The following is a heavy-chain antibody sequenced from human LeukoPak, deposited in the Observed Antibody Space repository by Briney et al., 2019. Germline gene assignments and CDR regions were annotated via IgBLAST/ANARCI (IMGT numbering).Heavy chain of an antibody. D-gene: IGHD5/OR15-5a*01. CDR2: IYTSGST. V-gene: IGHV4-61*02. CDR1: GGSISSGSYY. CDR3: ARDGGRRFPFDY. Sequence: PSETLSLTCTVSGGSISSGSYYWSWIRQPAGKGLEWIGRIYTSGSTNYNPSLKSRVTMSVDTSKNQFSLKLSSVTAADTAVYYCARDGGRRFPFDYWGQGTLVTVSS. J-gene: IGHJ4*02.